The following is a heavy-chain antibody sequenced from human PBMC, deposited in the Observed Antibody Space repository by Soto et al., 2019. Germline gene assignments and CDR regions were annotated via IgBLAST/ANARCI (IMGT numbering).Heavy chain of an antibody. CDR3: AKAQSYYDPSPGFDM. J-gene: IGHJ3*02. D-gene: IGHD3-22*01. V-gene: IGHV3-11*03. Sequence: GRSLRVSCVASVVGFMDNYMILIRQAPGKGLERVSYVSSGSTYTNYAESVKGRFTISRDDTKNSLFLQMNSLRVEDTAAYYCAKAQSYYDPSPGFDMWGQGTMGTVSS. CDR2: VSSGSTYT. CDR1: VVGFMDNY.